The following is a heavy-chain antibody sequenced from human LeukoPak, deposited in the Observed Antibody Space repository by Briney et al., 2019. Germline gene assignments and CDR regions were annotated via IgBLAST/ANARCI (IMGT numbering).Heavy chain of an antibody. CDR2: IYISESA. J-gene: IGHJ4*02. V-gene: IGHV4-61*02. D-gene: IGHD2-8*01. CDR3: ARSRERVCTNPPCYVDLQAT. CDR1: GGSISSGSYY. Sequence: SETLSLTCTVSGGSISSGSYYWTWIRQPAGKGLEWIGRIYISESANYNSSLKSRVTILVDTSKNQFSLKLSSATAADTAMYYCARSRERVCTNPPCYVDLQATWGQGTLVTVSP.